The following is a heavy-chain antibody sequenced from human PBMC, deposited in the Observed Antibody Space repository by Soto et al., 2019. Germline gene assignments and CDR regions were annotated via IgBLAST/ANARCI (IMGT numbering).Heavy chain of an antibody. Sequence: QAQLVESGGGVVQPGRSLRLACAASGFPFTTYGMHWVRAGPGKGLEWVAVISYDGSNKYYADSVKGRFTISRDNSKNTLSLQMNSLRPEDTALYYCVGGQYYFDYRGQGTLVTVSS. J-gene: IGHJ4*02. CDR3: VGGQYYFDY. CDR1: GFPFTTYG. D-gene: IGHD3-10*01. V-gene: IGHV3-30*03. CDR2: ISYDGSNK.